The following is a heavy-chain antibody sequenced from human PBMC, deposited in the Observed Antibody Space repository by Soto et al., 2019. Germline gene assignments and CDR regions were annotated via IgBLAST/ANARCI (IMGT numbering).Heavy chain of an antibody. V-gene: IGHV1-8*01. Sequence: QVQLVQSGAEVKKPGASVKVSCKASGYTFTSYDINWVRQATGQGREWMGWINPNRGNTGYAQKFQVRVTMTRNTSISTAYMELRSLRSEDTAVYYCAGLGMWGSSSSGLDYWGQGTLVTVSS. D-gene: IGHD6-6*01. CDR3: AGLGMWGSSSSGLDY. J-gene: IGHJ4*02. CDR2: INPNRGNT. CDR1: GYTFTSYD.